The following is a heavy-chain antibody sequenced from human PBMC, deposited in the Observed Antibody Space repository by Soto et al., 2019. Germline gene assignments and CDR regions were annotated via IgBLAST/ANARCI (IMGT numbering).Heavy chain of an antibody. CDR2: MNPNSGNT. D-gene: IGHD6-6*01. CDR3: ARPPLIAARTFDY. CDR1: GYTFTSYD. V-gene: IGHV1-8*01. J-gene: IGHJ4*02. Sequence: QVQLVQSGAEVKKPGASVKVSCKASGYTFTSYDINWVRQATGQGLEWMGWMNPNSGNTGYAQKFQGRVTMTRNTSISTAYMEMSSLRSENTAVYHWARPPLIAARTFDYGGQGTLVTVSS.